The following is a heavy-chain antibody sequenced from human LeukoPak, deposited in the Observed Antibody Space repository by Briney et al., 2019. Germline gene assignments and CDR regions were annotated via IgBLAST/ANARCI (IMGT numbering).Heavy chain of an antibody. CDR3: ARIVGAAPDY. V-gene: IGHV6-1*01. CDR2: TYYRSKWSN. D-gene: IGHD1-26*01. Sequence: SQTLSLTCAIYGDSVSSNSAAWNWIRQSPSRGLEWLGRTYYRSKWSNNYAISVKRRISINPDTSKNQFSLQLNSVTPEDTAIYYCARIVGAAPDYWGQGTLVTVSS. CDR1: GDSVSSNSAA. J-gene: IGHJ4*02.